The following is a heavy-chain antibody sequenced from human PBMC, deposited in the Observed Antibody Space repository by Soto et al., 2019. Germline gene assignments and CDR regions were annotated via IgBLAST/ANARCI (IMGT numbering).Heavy chain of an antibody. CDR3: AINYYDSSCYLY. CDR2: IDPSGNGT. J-gene: IGHJ4*02. CDR1: GHTLINYY. Sequence: QVQLVQSGAEVKKPGASVKVSCKTSGHTLINYYMHWVRQAPGQGLDWLGKIDPSGNGTSYAERFQGRITLTSDTSTKTVYVELSSLRSEDTAIYYCAINYYDSSCYLYWGQGTLVTVSS. D-gene: IGHD3-22*01. V-gene: IGHV1-46*01.